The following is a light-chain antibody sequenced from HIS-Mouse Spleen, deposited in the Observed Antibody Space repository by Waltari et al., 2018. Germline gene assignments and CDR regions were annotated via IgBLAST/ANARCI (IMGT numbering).Light chain of an antibody. CDR1: SSHVGGYNY. Sequence: QSALTQPRSVSRSPGQSVPISCTGPSSHVGGYNYVSWYQQHPGKAPKLMIYDVSKRPSGVPDRFSGSKSGNTASLTISGLQAEDEADYYCCSYAGSYTLVFGGGTKLTVL. V-gene: IGLV2-11*01. CDR2: DVS. CDR3: CSYAGSYTLV. J-gene: IGLJ2*01.